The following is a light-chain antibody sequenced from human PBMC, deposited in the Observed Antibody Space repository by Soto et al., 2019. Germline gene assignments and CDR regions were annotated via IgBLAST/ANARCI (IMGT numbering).Light chain of an antibody. CDR1: SSDVGGYNY. V-gene: IGLV2-14*01. J-gene: IGLJ2*01. Sequence: QSALTQPASVSGSPGQSITISCTGTSSDVGGYNYVSWYQQHPGKAPKLMIYDVSNRPSGVSNRFSGSKSGNTASLTISGLQAEDEADYYCSSHTSSEVFGGGTKLTVL. CDR2: DVS. CDR3: SSHTSSEV.